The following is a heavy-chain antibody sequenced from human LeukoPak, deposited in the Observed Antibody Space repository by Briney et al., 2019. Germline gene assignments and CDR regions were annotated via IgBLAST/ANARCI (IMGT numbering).Heavy chain of an antibody. CDR3: AKGHFLSGTPLFDH. V-gene: IGHV3-33*06. D-gene: IGHD3-3*02. CDR2: IYTNGSKQ. Sequence: GGSLTLSCAASGFTFSNYAMRWVRQPPGKGPEWVAVIYTNGSKQFYADSVKGRFTISRDNSKNMSYLQMTSLRSDATSDNDCAKGHFLSGTPLFDHWGQGILVTVSS. CDR1: GFTFSNYA. J-gene: IGHJ4*02.